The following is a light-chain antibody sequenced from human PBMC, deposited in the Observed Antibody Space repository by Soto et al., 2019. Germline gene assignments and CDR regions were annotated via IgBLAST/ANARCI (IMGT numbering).Light chain of an antibody. CDR3: QQYGSPWT. CDR2: GAS. CDR1: QSVSSSY. Sequence: EIVLTQSPGTLSLSPGERSTLSWRASQSVSSSYLAWYQQKPGQAPRLLIYGASSRATGIPDRFSGSGSGTDFTLTISRLEPEDFAVYYCQQYGSPWTFGQGTKVDI. V-gene: IGKV3-20*01. J-gene: IGKJ1*01.